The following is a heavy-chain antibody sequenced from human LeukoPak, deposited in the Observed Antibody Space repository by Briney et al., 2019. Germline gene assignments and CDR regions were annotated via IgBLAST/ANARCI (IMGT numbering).Heavy chain of an antibody. Sequence: PSETLSLTCAVYGGSFSGYYWSWIRQPPGQGLEWIGEINPSGSTNYNPALKSRVTISVHASKNQFSLKRSSVTAADTAVYYCARGPYGGKEHYWGEGTLVTVSS. CDR2: INPSGST. CDR3: ARGPYGGKEHY. V-gene: IGHV4-34*01. D-gene: IGHD4-17*01. J-gene: IGHJ4*02. CDR1: GGSFSGYY.